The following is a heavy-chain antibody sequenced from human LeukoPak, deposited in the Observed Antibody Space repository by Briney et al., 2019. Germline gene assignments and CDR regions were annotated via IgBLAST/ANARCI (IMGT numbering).Heavy chain of an antibody. CDR3: ARLPAYCSSTSCYVDY. Sequence: GGSLRLSCAASGFTFSSYSMNWVRQAPGKGLEWVSYISSSGSTIYYADSVKGRFTISRDNAKNSLYLQMNSLRAEDTAVFYCARLPAYCSSTSCYVDYWGQGTLVTVSS. CDR2: ISSSGSTI. J-gene: IGHJ4*02. D-gene: IGHD2-2*01. V-gene: IGHV3-48*04. CDR1: GFTFSSYS.